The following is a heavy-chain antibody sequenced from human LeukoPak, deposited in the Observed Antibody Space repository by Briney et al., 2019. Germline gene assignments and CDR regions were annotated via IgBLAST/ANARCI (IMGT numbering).Heavy chain of an antibody. D-gene: IGHD5-18*01. CDR3: AKSRAPYTASEVFDY. V-gene: IGHV3-23*01. CDR2: ISGSGGST. Sequence: GGSLRLSCAASGFTFSSYAMSWVRQAPGKGLEWVSAISGSGGSTYYADSVKGRFTISRDNSKNTLYLQMNSLRAEDTAVYYCAKSRAPYTASEVFDYWGQGTLVTVSS. J-gene: IGHJ4*02. CDR1: GFTFSSYA.